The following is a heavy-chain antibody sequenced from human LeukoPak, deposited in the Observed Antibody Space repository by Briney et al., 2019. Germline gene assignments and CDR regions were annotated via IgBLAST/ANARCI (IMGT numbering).Heavy chain of an antibody. CDR2: IYTSGST. D-gene: IGHD6-19*01. J-gene: IGHJ4*02. V-gene: IGHV4-61*02. CDR3: ASSPLAVDGMGEYFDY. Sequence: PSQTLSLTSTVSGGSISSGSYYWSWIRQPAGKGLEWIGRIYTSGSTNYNPSLKSRVTISVDTSKNQFSLKLSSVTAADTAVYYCASSPLAVDGMGEYFDYWGQGTLVTVSS. CDR1: GGSISSGSYY.